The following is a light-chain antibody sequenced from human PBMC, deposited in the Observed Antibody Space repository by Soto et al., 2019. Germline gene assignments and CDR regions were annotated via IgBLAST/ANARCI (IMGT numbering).Light chain of an antibody. Sequence: QSALTQPRSVSGSPGQSVTISCTGTTSDVGTYSYVSWYQQHPGKAPKLMIYDVSKWPSGVPDRFSGSKSGNTASLTISGLQAEDEADYYCSSYAGSYTWVFGGGTKLTVL. J-gene: IGLJ3*02. CDR3: SSYAGSYTWV. V-gene: IGLV2-11*01. CDR1: TSDVGTYSY. CDR2: DVS.